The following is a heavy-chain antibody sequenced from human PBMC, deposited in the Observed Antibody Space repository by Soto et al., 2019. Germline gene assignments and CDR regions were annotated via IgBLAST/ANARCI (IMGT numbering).Heavy chain of an antibody. D-gene: IGHD6-13*01. CDR3: AKLIAVAALFDY. V-gene: IGHV3-30*18. CDR2: ISYDGSNK. J-gene: IGHJ4*02. Sequence: GGSLRLSCAASGFTFSSYGMHWVRQAPGKGLEWVAVISYDGSNKYYADSVKGRFTISRDNSKNTLYLQMNSLRAEDTAVYYCAKLIAVAALFDYWGQGTLVTVSS. CDR1: GFTFSSYG.